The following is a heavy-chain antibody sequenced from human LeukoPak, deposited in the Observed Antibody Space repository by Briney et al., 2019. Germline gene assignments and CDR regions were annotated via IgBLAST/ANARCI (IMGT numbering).Heavy chain of an antibody. Sequence: SVKVSCKASGGTFSSYAISWVRQAPGQGLEWTGGIIPIFGTANYAQKFQGRVTITADESTSTAYMELSSLRSEDTAVYYCARGVLRFLEWLAHDYYYYMDVWGKGTTVTVSS. CDR3: ARGVLRFLEWLAHDYYYYMDV. J-gene: IGHJ6*03. CDR1: GGTFSSYA. CDR2: IIPIFGTA. V-gene: IGHV1-69*13. D-gene: IGHD3-3*01.